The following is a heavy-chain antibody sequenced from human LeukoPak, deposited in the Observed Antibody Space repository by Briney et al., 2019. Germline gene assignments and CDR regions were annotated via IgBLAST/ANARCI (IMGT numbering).Heavy chain of an antibody. CDR3: ARDPVGAIGYGMDV. V-gene: IGHV3-23*01. CDR1: GFTFSTYC. Sequence: GGSLRLSCAASGFTFSTYCMSWVRQAPGKGLEWVSGIGISGGSTYYADSVKGRFTISRDNSKNTLYLQMNTLRAEDTAFYYCARDPVGAIGYGMDVWGQGTTVTVSS. CDR2: IGISGGST. J-gene: IGHJ6*02. D-gene: IGHD1-26*01.